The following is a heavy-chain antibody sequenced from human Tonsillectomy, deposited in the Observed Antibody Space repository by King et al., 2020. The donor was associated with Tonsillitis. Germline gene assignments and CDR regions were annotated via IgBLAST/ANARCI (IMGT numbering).Heavy chain of an antibody. CDR3: ARGEISGYYYGKRMFDY. Sequence: QLVQSGAEVKKPGSSVKVSCKASGGTFSSYAISWVRQAPGQGLEWMGRIIPILGIAHYAQNFQGRVTITADKSTSTAYMELSSLRYEDTAVYYCARGEISGYYYGKRMFDYWGQGTLVTVSS. V-gene: IGHV1-69*09. J-gene: IGHJ4*02. CDR2: IIPILGIA. D-gene: IGHD3-22*01. CDR1: GGTFSSYA.